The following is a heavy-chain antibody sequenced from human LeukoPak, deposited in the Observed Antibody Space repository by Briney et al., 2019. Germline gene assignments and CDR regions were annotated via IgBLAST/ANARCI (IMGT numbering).Heavy chain of an antibody. V-gene: IGHV4-4*02. Sequence: SETLSLTCAVSGGSISSSNWWSWVRQPPGKGLEWIGSIYYSGSTYYNPSLKSRVTISVDTSKNQFSLKLSSVTAADTAVYYCAREVAAAGYPSFDYWGQGTLVTVSS. CDR1: GGSISSSNW. CDR2: IYYSGST. J-gene: IGHJ4*02. D-gene: IGHD6-13*01. CDR3: AREVAAAGYPSFDY.